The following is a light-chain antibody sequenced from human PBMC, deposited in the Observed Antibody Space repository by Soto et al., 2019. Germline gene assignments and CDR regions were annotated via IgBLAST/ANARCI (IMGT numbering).Light chain of an antibody. CDR3: QQYNNWPG. CDR2: GAS. V-gene: IGKV3-15*01. CDR1: QSVSSN. J-gene: IGKJ1*01. Sequence: EIVLTQSPATLSVSPLERTTLXCRASQSVSSNLAWYQQKPGQAPRLLIYGASTRATGIPARFSGSGSGTEFTLTISSLQSEDFAVYYCQQYNNWPGFGQGTKVDIK.